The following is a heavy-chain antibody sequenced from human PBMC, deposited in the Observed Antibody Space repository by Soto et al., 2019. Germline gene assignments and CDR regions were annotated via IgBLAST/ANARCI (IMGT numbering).Heavy chain of an antibody. CDR3: AKDPYSSSSNVDC. CDR1: GFTFSSYG. Sequence: GGSLRLSCAASGFTFSSYGMHWVRQAPGRGLEWVAVISYHGSNKYYADSVKGRFTISRDNSKNTLYLQMNSLRAEDTAVYYCAKDPYSSSSNVDCWGQGTLVTVSS. D-gene: IGHD6-6*01. V-gene: IGHV3-30*18. CDR2: ISYHGSNK. J-gene: IGHJ4*02.